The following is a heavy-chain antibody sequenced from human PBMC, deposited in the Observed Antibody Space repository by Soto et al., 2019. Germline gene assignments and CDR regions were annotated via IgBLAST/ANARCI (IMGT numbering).Heavy chain of an antibody. D-gene: IGHD3-22*01. CDR2: ISYDGSNK. CDR3: ARDPRRMIADAFDI. Sequence: GGSLRLSCAASGFTFSSYAMHWVRQAPGKGLEWVAVISYDGSNKYYADSVKGRFTISRDNSKNTLYLQMNSLRSEDTAVYYCARDPRRMIADAFDIWGQGTMVTVSS. CDR1: GFTFSSYA. V-gene: IGHV3-30-3*01. J-gene: IGHJ3*02.